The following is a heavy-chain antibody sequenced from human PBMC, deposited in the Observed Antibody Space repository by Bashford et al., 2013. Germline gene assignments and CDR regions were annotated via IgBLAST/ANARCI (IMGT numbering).Heavy chain of an antibody. Sequence: SVKVSCKASGGTFSSYAISWVRQAPGQGLEWMGGIIPIFGTANYAQKFQGRVTITADESTSTAYMELSSLRSKDTAVYYCAREGRIAAAGTGPTLYYYGMDVWGQGTTVTVSS. D-gene: IGHD6-13*01. CDR1: GGTFSSYA. J-gene: IGHJ6*02. V-gene: IGHV1-69*13. CDR3: AREGRIAAAGTGPTLYYYGMDV. CDR2: IIPIFGTA.